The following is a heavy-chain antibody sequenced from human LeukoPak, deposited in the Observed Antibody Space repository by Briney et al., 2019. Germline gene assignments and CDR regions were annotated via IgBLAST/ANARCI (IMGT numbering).Heavy chain of an antibody. CDR1: GGSICSGSYY. CDR2: IYTSWST. CDR3: ARQASHLDY. D-gene: IGHD2-2*01. V-gene: IGHV4-61*02. J-gene: IGHJ4*02. Sequence: SETLSLTCTVSGGSICSGSYYWSWIRQPAGKGLEWIGRIYTSWSTNYNPSLKSRVTISVDTSKNQFSLKLSSVTAADTAVYYCARQASHLDYWGQGTLVTVSS.